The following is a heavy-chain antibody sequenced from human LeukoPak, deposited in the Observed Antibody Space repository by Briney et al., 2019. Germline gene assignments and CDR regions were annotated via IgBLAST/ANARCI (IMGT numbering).Heavy chain of an antibody. CDR1: GFTFSSYA. J-gene: IGHJ4*02. Sequence: GGSLRLSCAASGFTFSSYAMSWVRQAPGKGLEWVSGISGSGGSTYYADSVKGRFTISRDNSKNTLYLQMNSLRAEDTAVYYCARVTSPYYFDSWGQGTLVTVSS. V-gene: IGHV3-23*01. CDR2: ISGSGGST. D-gene: IGHD2-2*01. CDR3: ARVTSPYYFDS.